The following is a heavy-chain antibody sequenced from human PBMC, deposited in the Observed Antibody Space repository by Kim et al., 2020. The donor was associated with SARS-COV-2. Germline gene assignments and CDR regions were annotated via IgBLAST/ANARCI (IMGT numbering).Heavy chain of an antibody. D-gene: IGHD3-9*01. V-gene: IGHV4-30-2*04. J-gene: IGHJ4*02. CDR3: AGGYFDWLTGYFDY. Sequence: TPSHKRRVTISVDTSKNQFSLKLESVTAADTAVYYCAGGYFDWLTGYFDYWGQGTLVTVSS.